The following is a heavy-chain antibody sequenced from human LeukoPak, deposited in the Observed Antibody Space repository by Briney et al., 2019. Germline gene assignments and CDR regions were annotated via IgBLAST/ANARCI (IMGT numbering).Heavy chain of an antibody. V-gene: IGHV1-18*01. CDR3: ARGVQDSYGYFIWFDP. J-gene: IGHJ5*02. CDR1: GYTFTSYG. CDR2: ISAYNGNT. Sequence: ASVKVSCKASGYTFTSYGISWVRQAPGQGLEWMGWISAYNGNTNYAQKLQGRVTMTTDTSASTAYMELRSLRSDDTAVYYCARGVQDSYGYFIWFDPWGQGTLVTVSS. D-gene: IGHD5-18*01.